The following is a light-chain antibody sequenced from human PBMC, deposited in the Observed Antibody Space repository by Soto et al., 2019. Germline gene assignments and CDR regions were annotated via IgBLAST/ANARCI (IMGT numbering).Light chain of an antibody. CDR3: QTWGSGIRVV. CDR2: LNSDGSH. J-gene: IGLJ2*01. CDR1: SGHRSYA. V-gene: IGLV4-69*01. Sequence: QPVLTQSPSASASLGASVKLTCTLSSGHRSYAIAWHQQQPEKGPRYLMKLNSDGSHRKGDGIPDRFSGSSSGAERYLTISSLQSEDEADYYCQTWGSGIRVVFGGGTKLTVL.